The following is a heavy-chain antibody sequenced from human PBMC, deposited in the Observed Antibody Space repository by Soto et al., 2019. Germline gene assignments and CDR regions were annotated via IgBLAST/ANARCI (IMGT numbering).Heavy chain of an antibody. D-gene: IGHD1-20*01. CDR2: ISVGGGAI. CDR3: ARSRPVVTATSRGAFDI. J-gene: IGHJ3*02. Sequence: GGSLRLSCAASGFTFSDYPMSWVRQAPGKGLDWVSSISVGGGAIYYADSVKGQFTISRDNSKNTLYLEMNSLRAEDTAVYYWARSRPVVTATSRGAFDIWGQGKMVTVSS. CDR1: GFTFSDYP. V-gene: IGHV3-23*01.